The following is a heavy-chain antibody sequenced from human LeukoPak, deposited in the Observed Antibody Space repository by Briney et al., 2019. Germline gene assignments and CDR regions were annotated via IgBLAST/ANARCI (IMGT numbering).Heavy chain of an antibody. D-gene: IGHD1-26*01. CDR1: GFTFSSYA. J-gene: IGHJ6*02. Sequence: PGGSLRPSCAASGFTFSSYAMHWVRQAPGKGLEWVAVISYDGSNKYYADSVKGRFTISRDNSKNTLYLQMNSLRAEDTAVYYCARRGSYWFDPSYYYYGMDVWGQGTTVTVSS. CDR2: ISYDGSNK. V-gene: IGHV3-30-3*01. CDR3: ARRGSYWFDPSYYYYGMDV.